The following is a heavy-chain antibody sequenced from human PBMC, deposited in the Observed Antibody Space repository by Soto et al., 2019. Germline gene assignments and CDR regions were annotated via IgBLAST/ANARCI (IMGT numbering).Heavy chain of an antibody. Sequence: SVKVSCKASGGTFSSYAISWVRQAPGQGLEWMGGIIPIFGTANYAQKFQGRVTITADESTSTAYMELSSLRSEDTAVYYCAREGGGYNWADNWLDPWGQGPLVTVYS. D-gene: IGHD5-18*01. CDR2: IIPIFGTA. V-gene: IGHV1-69*13. CDR1: GGTFSSYA. CDR3: AREGGGYNWADNWLDP. J-gene: IGHJ5*02.